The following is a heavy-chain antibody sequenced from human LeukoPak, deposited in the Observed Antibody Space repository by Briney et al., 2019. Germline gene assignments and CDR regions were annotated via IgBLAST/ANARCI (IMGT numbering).Heavy chain of an antibody. CDR2: IIPIFGTA. Sequence: SVKVSCKASGGTFSSYATSWVRQAPGQGLEWMGGIIPIFGTANYAQKFQGRVTITADESTSTAYMELSSLRSEDTAVYYCARGIDSGWYVLLDYWGQGTLVTVSS. CDR3: ARGIDSGWYVLLDY. D-gene: IGHD6-19*01. J-gene: IGHJ4*02. V-gene: IGHV1-69*13. CDR1: GGTFSSYA.